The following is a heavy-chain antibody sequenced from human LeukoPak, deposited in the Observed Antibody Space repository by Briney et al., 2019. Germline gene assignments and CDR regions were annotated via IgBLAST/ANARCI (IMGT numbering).Heavy chain of an antibody. CDR3: AKDTSSPNSGFYHY. J-gene: IGHJ4*02. Sequence: PGGSLRLSCAASGFTFSSSGMHWVRQAPGKGLEWVSTVSHDGSNRYYGDSVKGRFIISRDNSRDTVYLQMNSLRAEDTAVYFCAKDTSSPNSGFYHYWGRGTPVTVSS. CDR1: GFTFSSSG. D-gene: IGHD1-26*01. CDR2: VSHDGSNR. V-gene: IGHV3-30*18.